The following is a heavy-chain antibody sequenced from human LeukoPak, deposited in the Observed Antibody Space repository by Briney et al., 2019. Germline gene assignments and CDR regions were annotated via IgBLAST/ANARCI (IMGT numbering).Heavy chain of an antibody. V-gene: IGHV3-74*01. CDR1: GFTFSEYW. Sequence: GGSLRLSCAASGFTFSEYWMHWVRQAPGKGLVWVSRINTDGSSPTYVDSVKGRFTISRDNAKNTLYLQINSLRAEDTAVYYCARGRVTSSWYYFDYWGQGALVTVSS. J-gene: IGHJ4*02. CDR3: ARGRVTSSWYYFDY. CDR2: INTDGSSP. D-gene: IGHD6-13*01.